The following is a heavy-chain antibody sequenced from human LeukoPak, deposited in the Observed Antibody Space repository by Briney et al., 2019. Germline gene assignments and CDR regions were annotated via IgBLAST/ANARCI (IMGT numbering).Heavy chain of an antibody. V-gene: IGHV4-59*01. CDR1: GGSISSYY. D-gene: IGHD6-6*01. CDR3: ARCIGSSSFARWSDP. J-gene: IGHJ5*02. CDR2: IYYSGST. Sequence: SETLSLTCTVSGGSISSYYWSWIRQPPGKGLEWIGYIYYSGSTNYNPSLRSRVTISVDTSKNQFSLKLSSVTAADTAVYYCARCIGSSSFARWSDPWGQGTLVTVSS.